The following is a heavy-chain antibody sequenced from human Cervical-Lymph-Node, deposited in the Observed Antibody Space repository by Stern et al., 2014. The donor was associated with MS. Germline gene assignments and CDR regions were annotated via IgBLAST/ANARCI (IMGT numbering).Heavy chain of an antibody. D-gene: IGHD3-22*01. CDR2: IYYSGST. Sequence: VQLVESGPGLVKPSETLSLTCTVSGGSITNYYWSWIRQPPGKGLEWIGYIYYSGSTNYNPSLKSRVTISVDTSKNQFSLKLSSVTAADTAVYYCARDKGMLFLWGQGTLGTGSS. J-gene: IGHJ4*01. CDR3: ARDKGMLFL. V-gene: IGHV4-59*01. CDR1: GGSITNYY.